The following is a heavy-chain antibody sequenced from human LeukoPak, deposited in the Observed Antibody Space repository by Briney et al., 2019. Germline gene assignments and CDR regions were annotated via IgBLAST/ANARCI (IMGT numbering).Heavy chain of an antibody. Sequence: SQTLSLTCAISGDSASSNSAAWNWIRQSPSRGLEWLGRTYYRSKWYNDYAVSVKSRITINPDTSKNQFSLQLNSVTPEDTAVYYCAREWQQLVPDYYCYGMDVWGQGTTVTVSS. CDR2: TYYRSKWYN. V-gene: IGHV6-1*01. J-gene: IGHJ6*02. CDR1: GDSASSNSAA. CDR3: AREWQQLVPDYYCYGMDV. D-gene: IGHD6-13*01.